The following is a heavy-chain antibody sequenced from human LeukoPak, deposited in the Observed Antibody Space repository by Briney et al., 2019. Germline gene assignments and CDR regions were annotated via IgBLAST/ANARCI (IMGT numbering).Heavy chain of an antibody. J-gene: IGHJ6*02. V-gene: IGHV3-30*18. Sequence: GGSLRLSCAASGFTLSSYGMHWVRQAPGKGLEWVAVISYDGSNKYYADSVKGRFTISRDNSKNTLYLQMNSLRAEDTAVYYCAKDRGYCSSTSCSYYYYGMDVWGQGTTVTVSS. D-gene: IGHD2-2*01. CDR3: AKDRGYCSSTSCSYYYYGMDV. CDR2: ISYDGSNK. CDR1: GFTLSSYG.